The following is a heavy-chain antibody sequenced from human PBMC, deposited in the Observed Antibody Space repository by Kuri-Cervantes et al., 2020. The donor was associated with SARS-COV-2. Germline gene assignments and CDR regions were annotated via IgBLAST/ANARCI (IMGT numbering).Heavy chain of an antibody. D-gene: IGHD2-15*01. V-gene: IGHV4-4*07. CDR2: IYTSGST. J-gene: IGHJ6*03. Sequence: GSLRPSCTVSGGSISSYYWSWIRQPAGKGMDWIGRIYTSGSTNYSPSLKSRVTMSVDTSKNQFSLKLSSVTAADTAVYYCASVKYIDYYYYMDVWGKGTTVTVSS. CDR1: GGSISSYY. CDR3: ASVKYIDYYYYMDV.